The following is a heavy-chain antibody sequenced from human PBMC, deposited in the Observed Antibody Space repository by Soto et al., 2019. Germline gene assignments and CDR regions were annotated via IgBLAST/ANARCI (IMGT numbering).Heavy chain of an antibody. J-gene: IGHJ4*02. Sequence: QVQLLQSGAEVKKPGASVKVSCKASGYTFTSHGISWVRQAPGQGLEWMGWISPYNGNTNYPQKLQGRVTMTTDTSTSTAYMELRRLRSDDTAVYYCARRAYCTSGACFLDYWGQGILVTVSS. CDR3: ARRAYCTSGACFLDY. D-gene: IGHD2-8*01. V-gene: IGHV1-18*01. CDR1: GYTFTSHG. CDR2: ISPYNGNT.